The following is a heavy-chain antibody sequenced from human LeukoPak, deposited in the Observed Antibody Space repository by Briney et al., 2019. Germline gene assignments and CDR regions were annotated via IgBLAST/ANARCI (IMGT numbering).Heavy chain of an antibody. D-gene: IGHD3-22*01. Sequence: GRSLRLSCAASGFTFSNYAMHWVRQAPGKGLEWVAVISYDGSNKYYADSVKGRFTISRDNSKSTLYLQMNSLRAEDTAVYYCARDLYDSSESAFDIWGQGTMVTVSS. CDR1: GFTFSNYA. CDR3: ARDLYDSSESAFDI. CDR2: ISYDGSNK. V-gene: IGHV3-30-3*01. J-gene: IGHJ3*02.